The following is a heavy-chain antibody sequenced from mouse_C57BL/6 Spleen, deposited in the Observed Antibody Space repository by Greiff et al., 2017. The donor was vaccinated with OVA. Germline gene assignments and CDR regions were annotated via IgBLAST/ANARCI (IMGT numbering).Heavy chain of an antibody. CDR2: IYPRSGNT. J-gene: IGHJ3*01. CDR1: GYTFTSYG. V-gene: IGHV1-81*01. CDR3: ASSRFLPFGY. Sequence: VQLQQSGAELARPGASVKLSCKASGYTFTSYGISWVKQRTGQGLEWIGEIYPRSGNTYYTEKFKGKATLTADKSSSTAYMELRSLTSEDSAVYFCASSRFLPFGYWGQGTLVTVSA.